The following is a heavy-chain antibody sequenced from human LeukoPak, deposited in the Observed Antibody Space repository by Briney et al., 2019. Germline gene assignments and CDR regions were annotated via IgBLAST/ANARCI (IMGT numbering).Heavy chain of an antibody. J-gene: IGHJ4*02. CDR3: ARVTGYMVEDYFDS. Sequence: SETLSLTCTVSGGSISSYYWSWIRQPPGKGLEWIGYIYYSGSTNYNPSLKSRVTISVDTSKNQFSLRLRSVTAADTAVYYCARVTGYMVEDYFDSWGQGTLVTVSS. D-gene: IGHD6-13*01. CDR1: GGSISSYY. CDR2: IYYSGST. V-gene: IGHV4-59*01.